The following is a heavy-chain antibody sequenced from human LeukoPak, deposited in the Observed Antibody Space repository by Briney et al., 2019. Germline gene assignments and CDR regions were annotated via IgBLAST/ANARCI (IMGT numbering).Heavy chain of an antibody. D-gene: IGHD2-21*01. V-gene: IGHV3-30*03. CDR3: ATGGASLFLDAFDI. J-gene: IGHJ3*02. CDR1: GFTFSSYG. CDR2: ISNDGSNK. Sequence: GGSLRLSCAASGFTFSSYGMHWVRQAPGKGLEWVAVISNDGSNKFYADSVKGRFTISRDNSKNTLYLQMNSLRAEDTAVYYCATGGASLFLDAFDIWGQGTMVTVSS.